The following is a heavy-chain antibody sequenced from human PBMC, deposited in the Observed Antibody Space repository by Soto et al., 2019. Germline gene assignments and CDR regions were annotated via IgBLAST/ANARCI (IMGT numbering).Heavy chain of an antibody. D-gene: IGHD6-6*01. Sequence: QVQLVESGGGVVQTGRSLRLSCAASGFTFSSYGMQWVSQAPGKGLEWVAVIWYDGSNKYYADSVKGRFTISRDNSKNTLYLQMNSLRAEDTAVYYCARDNTGGSSSSPHWYFDLWGRGTLFTGSS. CDR1: GFTFSSYG. CDR2: IWYDGSNK. J-gene: IGHJ2*01. CDR3: ARDNTGGSSSSPHWYFDL. V-gene: IGHV3-33*01.